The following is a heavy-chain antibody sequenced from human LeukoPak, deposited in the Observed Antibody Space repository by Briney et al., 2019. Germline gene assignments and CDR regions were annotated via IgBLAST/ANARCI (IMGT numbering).Heavy chain of an antibody. CDR2: IKQDGSEK. CDR3: AREAKITIFGVVIKTQLDY. Sequence: GGSLRLSCAASGFTFSSYWMSWVRQAPGKGLEWVANIKQDGSEKYYVDSVKGRFTISRDNAKNSLYLQMNSLRAEDTAVYYCAREAKITIFGVVIKTQLDYWGQGTLVTVSS. D-gene: IGHD3-3*01. V-gene: IGHV3-7*01. CDR1: GFTFSSYW. J-gene: IGHJ4*02.